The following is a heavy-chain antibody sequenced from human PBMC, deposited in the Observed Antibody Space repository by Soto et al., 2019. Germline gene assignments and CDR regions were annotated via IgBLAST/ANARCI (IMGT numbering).Heavy chain of an antibody. CDR1: GGSFSAYY. J-gene: IGHJ4*02. D-gene: IGHD3-22*01. CDR2: INHRGGT. Sequence: SETLSLTCAVYGGSFSAYYWSWIRQPPGKGLEWIGEINHRGGTSYNLSLKSRVTISVDTAKSQFSLKLTSVTAADRAVYYCARGSVDTVDSSGFSGYWGQGTPVTVSS. CDR3: ARGSVDTVDSSGFSGY. V-gene: IGHV4-34*01.